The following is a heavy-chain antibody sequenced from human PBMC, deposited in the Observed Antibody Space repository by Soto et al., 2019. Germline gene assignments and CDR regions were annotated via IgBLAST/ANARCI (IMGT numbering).Heavy chain of an antibody. V-gene: IGHV3-7*01. Sequence: GGSLRLSCTASGFTFSSYWMSWVRQAPGKGLEWVANIKHDGSEKDYVDSVKGRFTISTDNAKNSVFLQMNSLRADDTAVYYCARQRSRRTYYYYSGMDVWRQWTTDTVSS. CDR1: GFTFSSYW. CDR3: ARQRSRRTYYYYSGMDV. J-gene: IGHJ6*02. CDR2: IKHDGSEK. D-gene: IGHD6-25*01.